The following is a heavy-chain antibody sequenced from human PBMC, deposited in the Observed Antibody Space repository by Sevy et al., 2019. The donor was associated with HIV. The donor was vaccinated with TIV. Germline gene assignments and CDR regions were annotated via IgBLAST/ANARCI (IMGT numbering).Heavy chain of an antibody. CDR2: IKHDGSEK. V-gene: IGHV3-7*01. D-gene: IGHD1-26*01. CDR3: ATSGGDN. Sequence: GGSLRLSCAASGFTFSSYWMNWIRQAPGKGLEWVANIKHDGSEKYYVDSVKGRFTISRDNAKNSLYLEMNTLRAEDTAAYYGATSGGDNWGQGTLVTVSS. J-gene: IGHJ4*02. CDR1: GFTFSSYW.